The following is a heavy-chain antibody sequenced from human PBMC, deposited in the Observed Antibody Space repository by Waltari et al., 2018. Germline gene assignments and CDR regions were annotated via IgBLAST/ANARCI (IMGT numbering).Heavy chain of an antibody. Sequence: QVTLKESGPVLVKLTEPLTLTCTVSGFSLSNARMGVSWIRQPPGKALEWLAHIFSNDEKSYSTPLKSRLTISKDTSKGQVVLTRTNMDPVDTATYYCARILDLGGPQLGSYYVDYWRQGTLVTVSS. V-gene: IGHV2-26*01. CDR3: ARILDLGGPQLGSYYVDY. D-gene: IGHD1-26*01. J-gene: IGHJ4*02. CDR2: IFSNDEK. CDR1: GFSLSNARMG.